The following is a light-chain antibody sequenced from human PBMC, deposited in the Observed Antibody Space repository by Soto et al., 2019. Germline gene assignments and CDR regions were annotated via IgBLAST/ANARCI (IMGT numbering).Light chain of an antibody. CDR3: QQYGTSPLT. CDR1: QSVSSSY. V-gene: IGKV3-20*01. J-gene: IGKJ3*01. CDR2: GAS. Sequence: DSVLTQSPCTLSMSPGERATLSCRASQSVSSSYSAWYQQKPGQAPRLLIYGASRRATGIPDRFSGSGSGTDFTLTISRLEPEDFAVYYCQQYGTSPLTFGPGTKVDIK.